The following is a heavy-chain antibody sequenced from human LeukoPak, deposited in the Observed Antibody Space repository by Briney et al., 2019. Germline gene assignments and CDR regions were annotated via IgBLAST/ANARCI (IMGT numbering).Heavy chain of an antibody. CDR2: ISGKGGST. J-gene: IGHJ4*02. CDR1: GFTFSSCA. D-gene: IGHD6-19*01. Sequence: PGVCLRLSCAASGFTFSSCAMSWVRQAPGQGLEWVTGISGKGGSTYYADSVKGRFAISRDNSKNTLYLQMNSLRAEDAAVYYCAKSPPRAVAGRYFDYWGQGTLVTVSS. V-gene: IGHV3-23*01. CDR3: AKSPPRAVAGRYFDY.